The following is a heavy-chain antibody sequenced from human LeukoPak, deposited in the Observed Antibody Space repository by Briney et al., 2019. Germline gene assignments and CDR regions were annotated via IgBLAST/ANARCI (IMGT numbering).Heavy chain of an antibody. D-gene: IGHD1-1*01. CDR1: GFSFRSYS. V-gene: IGHV3-21*06. J-gene: IGHJ3*02. Sequence: GGSLRLSCAASGFSFRSYSMNWVRQAPGKGLEWVSSISSGGSYKFYAGSVKGRFTISRDSAKNSLYVQMNSLRAEDTAVYYCARSLKVTTALDSFDIWGQGTMDTVSS. CDR2: ISSGGSYK. CDR3: ARSLKVTTALDSFDI.